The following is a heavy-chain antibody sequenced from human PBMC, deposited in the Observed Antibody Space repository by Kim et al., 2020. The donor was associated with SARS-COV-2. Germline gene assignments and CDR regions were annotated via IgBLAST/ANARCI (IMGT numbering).Heavy chain of an antibody. CDR2: IKQDGSEK. Sequence: GGSLRLSCAASGFTFSSYWMSWVRQAPGKGLEWVANIKQDGSEKYYVDSVKGRFTISRDNAKNSLYLQMNSLRAEDTAVYYCARDLVTFYDYGDYYGGGIGDWGQGTLVTVSS. V-gene: IGHV3-7*01. CDR1: GFTFSSYW. J-gene: IGHJ4*02. D-gene: IGHD4-17*01. CDR3: ARDLVTFYDYGDYYGGGIGD.